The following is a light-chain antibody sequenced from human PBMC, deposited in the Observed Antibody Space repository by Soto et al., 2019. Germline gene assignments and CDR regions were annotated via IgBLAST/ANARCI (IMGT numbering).Light chain of an antibody. CDR2: SNN. V-gene: IGLV1-44*01. J-gene: IGLJ3*02. CDR1: SSNIGSNT. Sequence: QSVLTQPPSASGTPGQRVTISCSGSSSNIGSNTVNWYQQLPGTAPKPLIYSNNQRPSGVPDRFSGSKSGTSASLAISGLPAEDEADYYCAAWDDSLNGWVFGGGTKVTVL. CDR3: AAWDDSLNGWV.